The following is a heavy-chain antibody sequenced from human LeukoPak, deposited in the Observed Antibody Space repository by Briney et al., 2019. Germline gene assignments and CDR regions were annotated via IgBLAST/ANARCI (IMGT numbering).Heavy chain of an antibody. D-gene: IGHD3-10*01. V-gene: IGHV4-59*12. CDR3: ARDPHVLLWFGELRDWFDP. J-gene: IGHJ5*02. Sequence: SETLSLTCTVSGGSISTYYWSWIRQPPGKGLEWIGYIYHSGSTKYNPSLKSRVTISVDTSKNQFSLKLSSVTAADTAVYYCARDPHVLLWFGELRDWFDPWGQGTLVTVSS. CDR1: GGSISTYY. CDR2: IYHSGST.